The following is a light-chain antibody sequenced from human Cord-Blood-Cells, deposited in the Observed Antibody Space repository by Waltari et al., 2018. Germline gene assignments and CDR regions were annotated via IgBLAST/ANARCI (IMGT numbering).Light chain of an antibody. CDR3: AAWDDSLSGWV. V-gene: IGLV1-47*01. J-gene: IGLJ3*02. CDR2: RNN. CDR1: SPNLGSNS. Sequence: QSVLTQPPPASGTPGQRVTIPCSGCSPNLGSNSVYWYQQLPGTAPKLLIYRNNQRPSGVPDRFSGSKSGTSASLAISGLRSEDEADYYCAAWDDSLSGWVFGGGTKLTVL.